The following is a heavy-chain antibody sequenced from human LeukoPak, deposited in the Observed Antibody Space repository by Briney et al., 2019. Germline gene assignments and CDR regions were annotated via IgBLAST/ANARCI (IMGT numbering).Heavy chain of an antibody. CDR3: VRDHAYAFDI. V-gene: IGHV3-48*01. Sequence: GGSLRLSCAASGFTFSSYWMHWVRHAPGKGLEWISYIRSRDGTVSYADSVKGRFTISTDTAKSSLFLQMNGLSADDTAVYYCVRDHAYAFDIWGQGTMVTVSS. J-gene: IGHJ3*02. CDR1: GFTFSSYW. CDR2: IRSRDGTV.